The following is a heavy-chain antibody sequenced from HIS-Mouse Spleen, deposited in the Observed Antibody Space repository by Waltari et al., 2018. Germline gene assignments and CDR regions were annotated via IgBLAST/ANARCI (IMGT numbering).Heavy chain of an antibody. D-gene: IGHD6-13*01. Sequence: QLQLQESGPGLVKPAETLPLTCTVSGGSISSSSYYWGWTRQPPGKGLECIGSIDYWWSTYYHPSLTCRVTISVDTSKNQFSLTLSSVTAADTAVYYCAREIPYSSSWYDWYFDLWGRGTLVTVSS. CDR3: AREIPYSSSWYDWYFDL. V-gene: IGHV4-39*07. J-gene: IGHJ2*01. CDR1: GGSISSSSYY. CDR2: IDYWWST.